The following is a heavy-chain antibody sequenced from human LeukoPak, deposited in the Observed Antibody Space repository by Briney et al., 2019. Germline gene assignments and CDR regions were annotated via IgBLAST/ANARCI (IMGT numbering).Heavy chain of an antibody. D-gene: IGHD1-26*01. J-gene: IGHJ4*02. CDR3: AKTGGGTYYGSAMYYFDY. V-gene: IGHV3-64*01. CDR1: GFTFSSYT. Sequence: PGRSLRLSCTASGFTFSSYTMHWVRQAPGKGPQYVSAISTSGSSTYYANSVKGRFTTSRDNSKNILYLQMGSLRAEDTAVYYCAKTGGGTYYGSAMYYFDYWGQGTLVTVSS. CDR2: ISTSGSST.